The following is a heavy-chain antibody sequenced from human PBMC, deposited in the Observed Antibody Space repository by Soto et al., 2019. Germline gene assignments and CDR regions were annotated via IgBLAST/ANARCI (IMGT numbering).Heavy chain of an antibody. J-gene: IGHJ4*02. CDR3: VRDIMRASAAASLDS. Sequence: QPGGSLRLSCAASGFTFSTYEFNWVRQAPGRGLEWISYISVSGNIIKYADSVKGRFTISRDNAENSLHLHMSSLRVDDTAVYFCVRDIMRASAAASLDSWGQGIQVTVSS. CDR1: GFTFSTYE. V-gene: IGHV3-48*03. D-gene: IGHD6-13*01. CDR2: ISVSGNII.